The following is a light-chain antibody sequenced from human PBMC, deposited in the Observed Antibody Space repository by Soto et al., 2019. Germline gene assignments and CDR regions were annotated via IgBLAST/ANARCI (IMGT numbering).Light chain of an antibody. CDR2: EVN. Sequence: QSALTQPPSASGSPGQSVTISCTGTSSDIGGYNYVSWYQQHPGKAPKLMIYEVNKRPSDVPDRFSGSKSGNTASLTVSGLHTDDEADYYCISYSFSTAVVIGGGTKLTVL. CDR1: SSDIGGYNY. V-gene: IGLV2-8*01. CDR3: ISYSFSTAVV. J-gene: IGLJ2*01.